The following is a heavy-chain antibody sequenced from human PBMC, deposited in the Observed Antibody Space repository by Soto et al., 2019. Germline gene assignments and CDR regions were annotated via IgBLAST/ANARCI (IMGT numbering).Heavy chain of an antibody. D-gene: IGHD3-10*01. CDR1: GYTFTSYG. Sequence: QVQLVQSGAEVKKPGASVKVSCKASGYTFTSYGVSWVRQAPGQGLEWMGWISGYNGNTNYAQKLQGRVTMTTDTSTSTAYMELRSLRSDDTAVYYCARAGKYYYGSGSPYYYGMDVWGQGITVTVPS. V-gene: IGHV1-18*04. CDR3: ARAGKYYYGSGSPYYYGMDV. J-gene: IGHJ6*02. CDR2: ISGYNGNT.